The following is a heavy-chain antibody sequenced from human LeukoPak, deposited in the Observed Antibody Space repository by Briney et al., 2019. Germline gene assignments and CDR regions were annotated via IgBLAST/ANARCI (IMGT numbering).Heavy chain of an antibody. J-gene: IGHJ3*02. Sequence: GGSLRLSCAAPGFTFDDYGRSWVRQAPGKGLEWVSAISGSGGSTYYADSVKGRFTISRDNSKNTLYLQMNSLRAEDTAVYYCAKVLAAVGDAFDIWGQGTMVTVSS. CDR3: AKVLAAVGDAFDI. CDR2: ISGSGGST. D-gene: IGHD6-19*01. CDR1: GFTFDDYG. V-gene: IGHV3-23*01.